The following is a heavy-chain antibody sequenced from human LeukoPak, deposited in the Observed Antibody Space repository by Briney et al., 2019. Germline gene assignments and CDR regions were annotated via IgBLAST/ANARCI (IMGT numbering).Heavy chain of an antibody. J-gene: IGHJ3*02. CDR2: IKQDGSGK. CDR1: GFTFSSYW. CDR3: ARDFWSGYYKCAFDI. Sequence: GGSLRLSCAASGFTFSSYWMGWVRQAPGKGLEWVANIKQDGSGKYYVDSVKGRFTISRDNAKNSLYLQMNSLRAEDTAVYYCARDFWSGYYKCAFDIWGQGTMVTVSS. D-gene: IGHD3-3*01. V-gene: IGHV3-7*01.